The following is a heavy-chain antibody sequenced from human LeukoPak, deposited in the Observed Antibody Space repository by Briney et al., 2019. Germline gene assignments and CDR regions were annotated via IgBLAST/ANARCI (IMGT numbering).Heavy chain of an antibody. CDR2: INHSGST. CDR1: GGSINSGDYY. Sequence: SETLSLTCTVSGGSINSGDYYWVWIRQPPGKGLEWIGEINHSGSTNYNPSLKSRVTISVDTSKNQFSLKLSSVTAADTAVYYCARPSVAGLFDYWGQGTLVTVSS. J-gene: IGHJ4*02. D-gene: IGHD6-19*01. V-gene: IGHV4-39*07. CDR3: ARPSVAGLFDY.